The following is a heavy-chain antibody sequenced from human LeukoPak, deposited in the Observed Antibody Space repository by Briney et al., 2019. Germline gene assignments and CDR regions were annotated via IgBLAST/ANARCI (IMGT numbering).Heavy chain of an antibody. D-gene: IGHD3-16*01. J-gene: IGHJ4*02. CDR1: GGSISSSSYY. Sequence: SETLSLTCTVSGGSISSSSYYWSWIRQPPGKGLEWIGEINHSGSTNYNPSLKSRVTISVDTSKNQFSLKLSSVTAADTAVYYCARGLKDWGQGTLVTVSS. CDR3: ARGLKD. CDR2: INHSGST. V-gene: IGHV4-39*07.